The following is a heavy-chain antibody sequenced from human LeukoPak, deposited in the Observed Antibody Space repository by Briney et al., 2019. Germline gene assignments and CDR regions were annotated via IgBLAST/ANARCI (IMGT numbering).Heavy chain of an antibody. CDR1: GFTFSSYS. CDR2: ISSSSSAI. J-gene: IGHJ4*02. V-gene: IGHV3-21*01. CDR3: TKGETAVTSYLHF. Sequence: GGSLRLSCAASGFTFSSYSMNWVRQAPGKGLEWVSSISSSSSAIYYADSVRGRFTISRDNAKNSLYLQMNSLRDDDTAVYYCTKGETAVTSYLHFWGQGTLVSVSS. D-gene: IGHD4-17*01.